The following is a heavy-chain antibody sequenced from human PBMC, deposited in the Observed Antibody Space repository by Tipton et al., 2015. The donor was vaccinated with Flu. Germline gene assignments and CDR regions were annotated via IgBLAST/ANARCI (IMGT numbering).Heavy chain of an antibody. CDR2: IYSGEDT. Sequence: QLVQSGGALTQPGGSLRLSCVASGFTVRNNYMTWVSQAPGKGLEWISVIYSGEDTHYADSVKGRFTISRDNSKNTVYLLMNSLGVEDTAVYYCARDTGGYCSGSCCLPRVDYWGQGTLVTVSS. D-gene: IGHD2-15*01. CDR3: ARDTGGYCSGSCCLPRVDY. V-gene: IGHV3-53*01. J-gene: IGHJ4*02. CDR1: GFTVRNNY.